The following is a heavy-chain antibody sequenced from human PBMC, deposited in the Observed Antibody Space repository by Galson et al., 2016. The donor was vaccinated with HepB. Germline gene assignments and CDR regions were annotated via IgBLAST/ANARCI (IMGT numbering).Heavy chain of an antibody. CDR3: AKDRSGAFDL. D-gene: IGHD3-10*01. CDR2: ISGSGLST. Sequence: SLRLSCAASGFTSSRHAMNWVRQAPGKGLEWVATISGSGLSTYYADSVKGRFSISRDNSKRTLYLQMSSLRVDDTALYYCAKDRSGAFDLWGQGTMVTVSS. V-gene: IGHV3-23*01. CDR1: GFTSSRHA. J-gene: IGHJ3*01.